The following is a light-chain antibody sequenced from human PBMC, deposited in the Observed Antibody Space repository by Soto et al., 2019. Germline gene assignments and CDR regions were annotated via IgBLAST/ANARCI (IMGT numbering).Light chain of an antibody. CDR3: EAWDDSLNGWV. Sequence: QLVLTQPPSVSEAPRQRVTISCSGSRSNVGDNAVNWYQQLPGKALKLLIYYDDLLTSGVSDRFSGSKSGTSASLAISGLQSEDEGDYYCEAWDDSLNGWVFGGGTKLTVL. J-gene: IGLJ3*02. CDR1: RSNVGDNA. CDR2: YDD. V-gene: IGLV1-36*01.